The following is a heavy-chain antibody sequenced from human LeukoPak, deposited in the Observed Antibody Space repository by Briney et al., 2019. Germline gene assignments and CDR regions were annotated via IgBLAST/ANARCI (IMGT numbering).Heavy chain of an antibody. CDR2: IFYSGST. CDR3: ARGVDGYSFDY. Sequence: SETLSLTCTVSGGSISDDYWSWIRQPPGKGLEWIGFIFYSGSTNYNPSLKSRLTISLDTSKNQFSLRLTSVAAADTAVYYCARGVDGYSFDYWGRGTLVTVSS. CDR1: GGSISDDY. V-gene: IGHV4-59*01. D-gene: IGHD5-24*01. J-gene: IGHJ4*02.